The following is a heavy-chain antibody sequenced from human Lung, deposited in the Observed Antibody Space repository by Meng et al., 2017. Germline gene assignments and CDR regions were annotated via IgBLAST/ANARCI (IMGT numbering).Heavy chain of an antibody. V-gene: IGHV1-69*13. Sequence: QVQLVQSGAEVKKSGSSVKVACKTSGGSFSTHTFSGVRQAPGQGLEWMGGLIAVFDKTKAAPRFQDRVTFTADESTSTAYMELSSLTFDDTAVYFCARGRRNEPLFDYWGQGTLVTVSS. CDR2: LIAVFDKT. D-gene: IGHD1-14*01. J-gene: IGHJ4*02. CDR3: ARGRRNEPLFDY. CDR1: GGSFSTHT.